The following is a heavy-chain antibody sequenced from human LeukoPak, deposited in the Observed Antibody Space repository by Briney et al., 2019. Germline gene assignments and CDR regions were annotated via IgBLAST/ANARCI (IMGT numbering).Heavy chain of an antibody. CDR3: ATPNYDFWSGYYRHFDY. V-gene: IGHV3-30-3*01. CDR2: ISYDGSNK. Sequence: GGSLRLSCAASGFTFSSYAMHWVRQAPGKGLEWVAVISYDGSNKYYADSVKGRFTISRDNSKNTLYLQMNSLRAEDTAVYYCATPNYDFWSGYYRHFDYWGQGTLVTVSS. D-gene: IGHD3-3*01. CDR1: GFTFSSYA. J-gene: IGHJ4*02.